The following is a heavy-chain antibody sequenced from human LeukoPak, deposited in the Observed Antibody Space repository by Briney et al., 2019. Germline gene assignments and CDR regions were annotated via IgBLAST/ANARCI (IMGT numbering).Heavy chain of an antibody. J-gene: IGHJ4*02. Sequence: GGSLRLSCAVSGFTVSSNYMSWVRHAPGEGLEWGSVIYSGGSTYSADSVKDRFTISRDNSKNTLYLQMNSLRAKDRAVYYCTRVLWGGIDYWGQGTLVTVSS. CDR3: TRVLWGGIDY. CDR1: GFTVSSNY. CDR2: IYSGGST. D-gene: IGHD3-16*01. V-gene: IGHV3-66*01.